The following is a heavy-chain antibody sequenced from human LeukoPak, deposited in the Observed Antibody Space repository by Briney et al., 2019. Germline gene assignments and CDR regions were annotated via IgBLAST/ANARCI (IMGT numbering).Heavy chain of an antibody. Sequence: PSETLSLTYTVSGGSIGTYYWSWIRQPPGKGLEWIGYFYFSGSTKYNPPLKSRVTLSVDTSKNQFSLNLNSVTAADTAVYYCRRGSSSGGGYYYYMDVWGKGTTVTVSS. J-gene: IGHJ6*03. CDR1: GGSIGTYY. CDR2: FYFSGST. D-gene: IGHD2-2*01. CDR3: RRGSSSGGGYYYYMDV. V-gene: IGHV4-59*01.